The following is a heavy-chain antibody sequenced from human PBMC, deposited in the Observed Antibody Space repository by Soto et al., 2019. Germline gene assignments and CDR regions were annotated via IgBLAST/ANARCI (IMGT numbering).Heavy chain of an antibody. D-gene: IGHD6-19*01. CDR1: GGSISSYY. J-gene: IGHJ4*02. CDR2: IYYSGST. V-gene: IGHV4-59*01. Sequence: SETLSLTCTVSGGSISSYYWSWIRQPPGKGLEWIGYIYYSGSTNYNPSLKSRVTISVDTSKNQFSLKLSSVTAADTAVYYCARLYSSGWYGDYFDYWGQGTLVSVSS. CDR3: ARLYSSGWYGDYFDY.